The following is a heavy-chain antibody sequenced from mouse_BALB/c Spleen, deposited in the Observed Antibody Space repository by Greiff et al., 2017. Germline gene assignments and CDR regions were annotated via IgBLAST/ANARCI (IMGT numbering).Heavy chain of an antibody. CDR2: INPSNGRT. J-gene: IGHJ1*01. Sequence: QVQLQQPGAELVKPGASVKLSCKASGYTFTSYWMHWVKQRPGQGLEWIGEINPSNGRTNYNEKFKSKATLTVDKSSSTAYMELARLTSEDSAIYYCARWRTGTRYFDVWGAGTTVTVSS. CDR3: ARWRTGTRYFDV. D-gene: IGHD4-1*01. CDR1: GYTFTSYW. V-gene: IGHV1S81*02.